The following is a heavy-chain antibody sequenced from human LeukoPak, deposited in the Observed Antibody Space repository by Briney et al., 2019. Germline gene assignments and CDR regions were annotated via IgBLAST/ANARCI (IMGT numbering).Heavy chain of an antibody. CDR2: ISGSGGGT. Sequence: GGSLRLSCAASGFTFSSYGMSWVRQAPGKGLEWVSAISGSGGGTYYADSVKGRFTISRDNSKNTLYLQMNSLRAEDTAVYYCAKDRIVVVPAAIAPVDYWGQGTLVTVSS. CDR3: AKDRIVVVPAAIAPVDY. J-gene: IGHJ4*02. CDR1: GFTFSSYG. V-gene: IGHV3-23*01. D-gene: IGHD2-2*01.